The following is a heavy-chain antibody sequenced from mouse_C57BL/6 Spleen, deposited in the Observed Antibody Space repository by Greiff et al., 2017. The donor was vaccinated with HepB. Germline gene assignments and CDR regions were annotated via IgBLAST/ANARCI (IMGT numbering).Heavy chain of an antibody. Sequence: VMLVESGAELVRPGASVKLSCKASGYTFTDYYINWVKQRPGQGLEWIARIYPGSGNTYYNEKFKGKATLTAEKSSSTAYMQLSSLTSEDSAVYFCAREDTTVVARYFDVWGTGTTVTVSS. CDR1: GYTFTDYY. J-gene: IGHJ1*03. CDR3: AREDTTVVARYFDV. D-gene: IGHD1-1*01. V-gene: IGHV1-76*01. CDR2: IYPGSGNT.